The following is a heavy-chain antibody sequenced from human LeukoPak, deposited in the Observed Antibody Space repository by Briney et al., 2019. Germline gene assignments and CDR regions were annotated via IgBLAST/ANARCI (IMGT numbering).Heavy chain of an antibody. CDR3: ARGLYSYGFRGFDY. CDR1: GGSISSYY. CDR2: IYYSGST. J-gene: IGHJ4*02. Sequence: SETLSLTCTVTGGSISSYYWSWIRQPPGKGLEWIGYIYYSGSTNYNPSLKSRVTISVDRSKNQFSLKLSSVTAADTAVYYCARGLYSYGFRGFDYWGQGTLVTVSS. D-gene: IGHD5-18*01. V-gene: IGHV4-59*12.